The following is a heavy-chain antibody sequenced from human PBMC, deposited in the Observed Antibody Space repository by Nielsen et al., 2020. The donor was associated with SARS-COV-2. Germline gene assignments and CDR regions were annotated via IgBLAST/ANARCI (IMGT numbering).Heavy chain of an antibody. CDR2: ITPDGITT. V-gene: IGHV3-23*01. CDR1: GFIFSTHA. Sequence: GESLKISCAASGFIFSTHAMNWVRQAPGKGLEWVAAITPDGITTFHADSGKGRFTISRDNSKNTLFLQMNSLRAEDTAVYYCTKRGLCSSANCYHHFDSWGLGTLVTVSS. D-gene: IGHD2-2*01. CDR3: TKRGLCSSANCYHHFDS. J-gene: IGHJ4*02.